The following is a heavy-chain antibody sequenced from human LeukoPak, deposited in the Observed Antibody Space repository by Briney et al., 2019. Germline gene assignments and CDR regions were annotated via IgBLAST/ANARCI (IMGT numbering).Heavy chain of an antibody. Sequence: PSETLSLTCTASGYSISSGYYWGWIRQPPGKGLEWIGSIYHSGSTYYNPSLKSRVTISVDTSKNQFSLKLSSVTAADTAVYYCARDRSRVFDYWGQGTLVTVSS. V-gene: IGHV4-38-2*02. CDR1: GYSISSGYY. CDR3: ARDRSRVFDY. CDR2: IYHSGST. J-gene: IGHJ4*02. D-gene: IGHD3-16*02.